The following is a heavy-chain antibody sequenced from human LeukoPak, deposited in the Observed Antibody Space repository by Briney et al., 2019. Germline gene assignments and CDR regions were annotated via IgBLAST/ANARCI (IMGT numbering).Heavy chain of an antibody. J-gene: IGHJ4*02. CDR2: IYYSGST. CDR3: ARLYGDYRYYFDY. V-gene: IGHV4-39*01. D-gene: IGHD4-17*01. Sequence: SETLSLTCTVSGGSISSSSYYSGWIRQPPGKGLEWIGSIYYSGSTYYNPSLKSRVTISVDTSKNQFSLKLSSVTAADTAVYYCARLYGDYRYYFDYWGQGTLVTVSS. CDR1: GGSISSSSYY.